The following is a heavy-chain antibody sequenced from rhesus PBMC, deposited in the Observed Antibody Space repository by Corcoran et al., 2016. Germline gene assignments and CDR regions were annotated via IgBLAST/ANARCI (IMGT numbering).Heavy chain of an antibody. CDR1: GGSISSNY. J-gene: IGHJ3*01. CDR2: ISGSGGCT. V-gene: IGHV4-173*01. Sequence: QLQLQESGPGLVKPSETLSLTCAVSGGSISSNYWSWIRQPPGKGLEWIGRISGSGGCTDYTPSLKSRVTISTDTSKHQFSLKLSAVTAADTAVDYWARFGASWRGSWNRGGADAFDFWGQGLRVTVSS. CDR3: ARFGASWRGSWNRGGADAFDF. D-gene: IGHD6-25*01.